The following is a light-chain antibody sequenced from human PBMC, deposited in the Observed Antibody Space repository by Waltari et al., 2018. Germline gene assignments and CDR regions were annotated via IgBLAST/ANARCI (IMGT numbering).Light chain of an antibody. J-gene: IGKJ1*01. CDR1: QSVNNK. V-gene: IGKV3-15*01. CDR2: DTY. CDR3: QQYSDWPPWT. Sequence: ILLTQSPASVSLSPGATVTLSCRASQSVNNKLAWYQQKPGQAPRPLTYDTYTRATATPARFSGSGFGTGFTLTINSLQPEDFALYYCQQYSDWPPWTFGQGTKLDI.